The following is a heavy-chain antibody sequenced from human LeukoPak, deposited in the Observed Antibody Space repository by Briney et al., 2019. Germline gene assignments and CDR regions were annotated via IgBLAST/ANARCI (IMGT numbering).Heavy chain of an antibody. J-gene: IGHJ4*02. V-gene: IGHV4-34*01. Sequence: SETLSLTCAVYGGSFSGYYWSWIRQPPGKGLEWIGEINHSGSTNYNPSLKSRVTISVDTSKNQFSLKPSSVTAADTAVYYCARGRRIRFLEWLLSDYFDYWGQGTLVTVSS. CDR2: INHSGST. D-gene: IGHD3-3*01. CDR3: ARGRRIRFLEWLLSDYFDY. CDR1: GGSFSGYY.